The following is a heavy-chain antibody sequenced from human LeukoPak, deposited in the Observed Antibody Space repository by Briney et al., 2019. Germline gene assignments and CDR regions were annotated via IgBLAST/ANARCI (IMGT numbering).Heavy chain of an antibody. V-gene: IGHV1-18*01. CDR1: GYTFTSYG. J-gene: IGHJ6*02. Sequence: ASVKVSCKASGYTFTSYGISWLRQAPGQGLEWMGWISAYNGNTNYAQKLQGRVTMNADTSTSTAYMELRSLRSEDTDVYYCARVEYYYDSSGLSGYYGMDVWGQGTTVTVSS. D-gene: IGHD3-22*01. CDR2: ISAYNGNT. CDR3: ARVEYYYDSSGLSGYYGMDV.